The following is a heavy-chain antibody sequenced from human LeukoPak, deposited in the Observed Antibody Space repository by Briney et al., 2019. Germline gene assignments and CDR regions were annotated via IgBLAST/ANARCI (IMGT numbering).Heavy chain of an antibody. CDR2: IDPSDSYT. Sequence: PGESLKISCRGSGYIFTTYWITWVRQMPGKGLEWMGRIDPSDSYTNYCTSFQGHVTISADKSIITAYLQWSSLKASDTAMYYCARSRGSGWYDYWGQGTLVAVSS. CDR3: ARSRGSGWYDY. V-gene: IGHV5-10-1*01. D-gene: IGHD6-19*01. CDR1: GYIFTTYW. J-gene: IGHJ4*02.